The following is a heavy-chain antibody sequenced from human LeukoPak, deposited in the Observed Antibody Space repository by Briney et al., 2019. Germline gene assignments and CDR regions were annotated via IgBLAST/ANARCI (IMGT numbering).Heavy chain of an antibody. D-gene: IGHD3-9*01. J-gene: IGHJ4*02. Sequence: SETLSLTCTVSGASIRTYCWSWIRQTPGKGLEWIGYIFYTGSTNYSPSLKSRVTISVDTSKNQFSLKLSSVTAADTAVYYCARGILTGLDYFDYWGQGTLVTVSS. CDR1: GASIRTYC. V-gene: IGHV4-59*01. CDR3: ARGILTGLDYFDY. CDR2: IFYTGST.